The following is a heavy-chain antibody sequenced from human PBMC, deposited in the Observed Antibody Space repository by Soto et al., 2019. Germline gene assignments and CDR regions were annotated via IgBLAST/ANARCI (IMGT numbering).Heavy chain of an antibody. D-gene: IGHD3-22*01. J-gene: IGHJ4*02. CDR2: IDPSDSQT. Sequence: GESLKISCKGSGYSFAGYWIAWVRQKPGKGLEWMGRIDPSDSQTYYSPSFRGHVTISVTKSITTVFLQWSSLRVSDTAMYYCARQIYDSDTGPNFQYYFDSWGQGTPVTVSS. CDR1: GYSFAGYW. CDR3: ARQIYDSDTGPNFQYYFDS. V-gene: IGHV5-10-1*01.